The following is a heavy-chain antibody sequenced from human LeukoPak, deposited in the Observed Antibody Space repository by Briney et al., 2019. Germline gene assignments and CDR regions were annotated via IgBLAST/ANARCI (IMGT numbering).Heavy chain of an antibody. CDR1: GGSLSSGGYY. CDR3: AVSPLDYYYYYMDV. Sequence: PSQTLSLTCTVSGGSLSSGGYYWSWIRQHPGKGLEWIGYIYYSGSNYYNPSLKSRVTISVDTSKNQFSLKLSSVTAADTAVYYCAVSPLDYYYYYMDVWGKGTTVTVSS. CDR2: IYYSGSN. V-gene: IGHV4-31*03. J-gene: IGHJ6*03.